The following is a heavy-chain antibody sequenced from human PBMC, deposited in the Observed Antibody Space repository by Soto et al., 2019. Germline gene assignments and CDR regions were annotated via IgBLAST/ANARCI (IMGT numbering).Heavy chain of an antibody. CDR2: IYYSGST. Sequence: WETLSLTCTVSGGSVSSGSYYWSWIRQPPGKGLEWIGYIYYSGSTNYNPSLKSRVTISVDTSKNQFSLKLSSVTAADTAVYYCARDSYDSSGYPALDGMDVWGQGTTVTVSS. D-gene: IGHD3-22*01. CDR1: GGSVSSGSYY. V-gene: IGHV4-61*01. J-gene: IGHJ6*02. CDR3: ARDSYDSSGYPALDGMDV.